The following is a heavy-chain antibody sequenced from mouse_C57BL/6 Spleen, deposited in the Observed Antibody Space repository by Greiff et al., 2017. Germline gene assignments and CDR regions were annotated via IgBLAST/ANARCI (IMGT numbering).Heavy chain of an antibody. Sequence: VQLKESGGGLVKPGGSLKLSCAASGFTFSSYAMSWVRQTPEKRLEWVATISDGGSYTYYPDNVKGRFTISRDNAKNNLYLQMSHLKSEDTAMYYCARATTVVLDYWGQGTTLTVSS. J-gene: IGHJ2*01. D-gene: IGHD1-1*01. V-gene: IGHV5-4*01. CDR3: ARATTVVLDY. CDR1: GFTFSSYA. CDR2: ISDGGSYT.